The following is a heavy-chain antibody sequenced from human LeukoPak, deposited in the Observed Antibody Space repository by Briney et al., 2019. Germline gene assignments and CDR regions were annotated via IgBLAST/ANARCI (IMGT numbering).Heavy chain of an antibody. D-gene: IGHD3-3*02. Sequence: GGSLSLSWAASGFTFSSYWVHCVRQAPGKGLVWVSRINSDGSSTNYADSVKGRFTISRDNAKNTLYLQMNSLRAEDTAVYYCALDRSVASFYWGRAPLVTVSS. CDR3: ALDRSVASFY. CDR2: INSDGSST. J-gene: IGHJ4*02. V-gene: IGHV3-74*01. CDR1: GFTFSSYW.